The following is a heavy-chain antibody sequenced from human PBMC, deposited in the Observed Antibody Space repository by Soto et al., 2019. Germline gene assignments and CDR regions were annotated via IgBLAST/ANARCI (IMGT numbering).Heavy chain of an antibody. CDR2: IWYDGSNK. Sequence: QVQLVESGGGVVQPGRSLRLSCAASGFTFSSYGMHWVRQAPGKGLEWVAVIWYDGSNKYYADSVKGRFTISRDNSKNTLYLQMNSLRAEDTAVYYCARDRGTVSPTLYYMDVWGKGTTVTVSS. D-gene: IGHD4-4*01. CDR1: GFTFSSYG. V-gene: IGHV3-33*01. J-gene: IGHJ6*03. CDR3: ARDRGTVSPTLYYMDV.